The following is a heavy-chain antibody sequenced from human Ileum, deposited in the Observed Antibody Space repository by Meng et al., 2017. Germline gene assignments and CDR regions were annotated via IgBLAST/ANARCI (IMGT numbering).Heavy chain of an antibody. CDR1: GGSFNDYY. CDR3: VRGPARETHDFDY. Sequence: QAQLNQGGAGLLDPSETLPLTCAVFGGSFNDYYWSWVRQSPGKGLEWIGQIHHSGRTNYKSSLERRVTISVDTSKSQFSLKLTSVTAADTAMYYCVRGPARETHDFDYWGQGALVTVSS. J-gene: IGHJ4*02. D-gene: IGHD1-26*01. CDR2: IHHSGRT. V-gene: IGHV4-34*01.